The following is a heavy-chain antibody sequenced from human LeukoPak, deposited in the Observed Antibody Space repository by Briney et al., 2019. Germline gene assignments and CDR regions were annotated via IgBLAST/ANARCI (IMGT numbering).Heavy chain of an antibody. CDR2: INPNSGAT. Sequence: ASVKVSCKASGYTFTGYYMHWVRQAPGQGLEWMGWINPNSGATNYAQKFQGRVTMTRDTSISTAYMELSRLRSDDTAVYYCARSRRGGSYYFDYWGQGTLVTVSS. CDR3: ARSRRGGSYYFDY. D-gene: IGHD2-15*01. J-gene: IGHJ4*02. V-gene: IGHV1-2*02. CDR1: GYTFTGYY.